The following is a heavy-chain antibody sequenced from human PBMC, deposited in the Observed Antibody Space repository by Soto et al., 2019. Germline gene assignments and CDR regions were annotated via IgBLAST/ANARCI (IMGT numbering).Heavy chain of an antibody. CDR3: ARGRTVRDHDDVDW. D-gene: IGHD2-21*01. CDR2: MSYDGNSK. J-gene: IGHJ4*02. Sequence: QVQLVESGGGVVQPGRSLRLSCAASGFTFSSYSMHWVRQAPGKGLEWVAAMSYDGNSKYFADSVKGRFTISRDNSKNTLSVQMNSLGAEDSAVYYCARGRTVRDHDDVDWWGQGTLVTVSS. V-gene: IGHV3-30-3*01. CDR1: GFTFSSYS.